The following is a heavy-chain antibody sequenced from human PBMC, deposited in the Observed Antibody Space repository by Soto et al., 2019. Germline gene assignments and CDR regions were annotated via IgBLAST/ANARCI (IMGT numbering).Heavy chain of an antibody. V-gene: IGHV4-30-2*06. Sequence: PXETLSLTCTVSGGSINSACHSWGWVRQSPGKGLEWIVYIYHSGSSYYNPSLQSRVTISVDRSKAQFYLTLTSVTAADTAVYFCARARYYDWCFDIWGLGTPVTVSS. CDR3: ARARYYDWCFDI. D-gene: IGHD3-9*01. CDR1: GGSINSACHS. CDR2: IYHSGSS. J-gene: IGHJ4*02.